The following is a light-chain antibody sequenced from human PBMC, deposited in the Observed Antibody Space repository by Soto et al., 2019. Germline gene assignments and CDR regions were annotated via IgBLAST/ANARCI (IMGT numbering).Light chain of an antibody. CDR2: AVF. J-gene: IGKJ4*01. CDR3: QQSYGTPLT. Sequence: IQLTQSPSSLSASIGDRVTITCRASQSVSRYLNWYQHKPGSAPKLLIYAVFSLQSGVPSRFRGSGSETDFTLTITNLQPEDFATYYCQQSYGTPLTFGGGTRVEIK. V-gene: IGKV1-39*01. CDR1: QSVSRY.